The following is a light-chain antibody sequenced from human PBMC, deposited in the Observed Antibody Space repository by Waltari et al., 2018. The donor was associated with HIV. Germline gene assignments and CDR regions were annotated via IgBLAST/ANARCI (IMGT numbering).Light chain of an antibody. CDR2: DYT. V-gene: IGLV3-21*02. CDR1: NIGSKN. J-gene: IGLJ2*01. CDR3: QVWDTSSDHVI. Sequence: SFVLTQPPSVSVAPGQTARITCGGNNIGSKNVHWYQQKPGQAPVVVVHDYTDRPSGIPERVSGSNSGNTATLTISRVEAGDEADYHCQVWDTSSDHVIFGGGTKLTVL.